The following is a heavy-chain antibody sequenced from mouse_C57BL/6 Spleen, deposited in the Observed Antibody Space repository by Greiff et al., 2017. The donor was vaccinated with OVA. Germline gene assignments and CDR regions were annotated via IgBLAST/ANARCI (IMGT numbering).Heavy chain of an antibody. CDR3: ATTVVAYWYFDV. D-gene: IGHD1-1*01. CDR2: IYPRSGNT. V-gene: IGHV1-81*01. Sequence: QVQLQQSGAELARPGASVKLSCKASGYTFTSYGISWVKQRTGQGLEWIGEIYPRSGNTYYNEKFKGKATLTADKSSSTAYMELRSLTSEDSAVYFCATTVVAYWYFDVWGTGTTVTVSS. CDR1: GYTFTSYG. J-gene: IGHJ1*03.